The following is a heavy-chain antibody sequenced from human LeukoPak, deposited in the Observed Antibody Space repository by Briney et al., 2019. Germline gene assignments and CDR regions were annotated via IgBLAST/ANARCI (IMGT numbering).Heavy chain of an antibody. Sequence: GASVKVSCKASGYTFTSYDINWGRQATGQGLEWMGWMNPNSGNTGYAQKFQGRVTMTRNTSISTAYMELSSLRSEDTAVYYCARGDSGSYYDWFDPWGQGTLVTVSS. D-gene: IGHD1-26*01. J-gene: IGHJ5*02. CDR1: GYTFTSYD. V-gene: IGHV1-8*01. CDR3: ARGDSGSYYDWFDP. CDR2: MNPNSGNT.